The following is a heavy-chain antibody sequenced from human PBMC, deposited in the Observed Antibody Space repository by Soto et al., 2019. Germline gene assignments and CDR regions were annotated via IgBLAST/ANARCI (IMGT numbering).Heavy chain of an antibody. V-gene: IGHV3-23*01. J-gene: IGHJ4*03. CDR1: GFIFSSNA. D-gene: IGHD3-10*01. Sequence: GGSLRLSCGGSGFIFSSNAMSWVRQAPGKGLEWVSSISGDGYSADYADSVKGRFTVSRHNSKSTLYLQMNSLRAEDTAVYYCAKRHYYGSGNLDLAKWGQGTLVTVSS. CDR3: AKRHYYGSGNLDLAK. CDR2: ISGDGYSA.